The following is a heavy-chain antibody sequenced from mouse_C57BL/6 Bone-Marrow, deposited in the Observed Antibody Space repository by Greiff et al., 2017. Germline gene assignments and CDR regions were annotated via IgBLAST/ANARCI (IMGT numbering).Heavy chain of an antibody. Sequence: VQLKQSGAELVRPGASVKLSCTASGFNIKDDYMHWVKQRPEQGLEWIGWIDPEDGDTEYASKFQGKATITADTSSNTAYLQLSSLTSEDAAVYYCTTPFYSNALGGRGTALTVSA. D-gene: IGHD2-5*01. CDR2: IDPEDGDT. V-gene: IGHV14-4*01. CDR3: TTPFYSNAL. J-gene: IGHJ2*01. CDR1: GFNIKDDY.